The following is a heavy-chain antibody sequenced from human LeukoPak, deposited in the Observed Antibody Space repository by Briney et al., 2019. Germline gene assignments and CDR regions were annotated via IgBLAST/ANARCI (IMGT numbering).Heavy chain of an antibody. J-gene: IGHJ4*02. CDR2: FYNGGST. CDR3: ARDQDDY. CDR1: GFTVSSNH. Sequence: PGGSLRLSCAASGFTVSSNHMSWVRQAPGKGLEWVSVFYNGGSTNYADSVKGRFTISRDNSKNTVYLQMNGLRAEDTAVYYCARDQDDYWGQGTLVTVSS. V-gene: IGHV3-66*01.